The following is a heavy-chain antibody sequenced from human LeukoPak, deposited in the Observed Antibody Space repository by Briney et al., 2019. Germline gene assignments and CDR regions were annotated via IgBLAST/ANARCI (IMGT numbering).Heavy chain of an antibody. CDR2: ISYDGSNK. Sequence: PGGSLRLSCAASGFTFSSYAMHWVRQAPGKGLEWVAAISYDGSNKYYADSVKGRFTISRDNSKNTLYLQMNSLRAEDTAVYYCARAPYSSGWYCFDYWGQGTLVTVSS. D-gene: IGHD6-19*01. CDR3: ARAPYSSGWYCFDY. J-gene: IGHJ4*02. CDR1: GFTFSSYA. V-gene: IGHV3-30*04.